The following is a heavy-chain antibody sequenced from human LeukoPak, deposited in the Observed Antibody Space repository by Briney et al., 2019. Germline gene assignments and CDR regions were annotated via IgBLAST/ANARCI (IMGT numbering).Heavy chain of an antibody. J-gene: IGHJ4*02. CDR3: ASCSGGRCYHSDAY. V-gene: IGHV3-21*01. Sequence: GGSLRFSSAASGFTFSSYSMNWVRQAPGKGLEWVSSISSGGRYIYYADSVKGRFTISRDNAKNSLYLQMNSVRAEDTALYYCASCSGGRCYHSDAYWGQGTLVTAS. CDR1: GFTFSSYS. CDR2: ISSGGRYI. D-gene: IGHD2-15*01.